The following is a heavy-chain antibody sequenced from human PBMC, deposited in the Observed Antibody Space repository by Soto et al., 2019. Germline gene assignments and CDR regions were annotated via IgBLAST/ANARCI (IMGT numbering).Heavy chain of an antibody. Sequence: EVQLVESGGGLVKPGGSLRLSCAASGFTFSSYSMNWVRQAPGKGLEWVSSISSSSSYIYYADSVKCRFTISRDNTKNSLYLQMNSLRAEDTAVYYCSYIVAKIPGYWGQGTMVTVSS. CDR3: SYIVAKIPGY. CDR1: GFTFSSYS. J-gene: IGHJ4*02. V-gene: IGHV3-21*01. D-gene: IGHD5-12*01. CDR2: ISSSSSYI.